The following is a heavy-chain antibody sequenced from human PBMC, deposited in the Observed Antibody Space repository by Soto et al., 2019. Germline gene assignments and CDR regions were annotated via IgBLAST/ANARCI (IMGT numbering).Heavy chain of an antibody. V-gene: IGHV4-39*01. D-gene: IGHD4-17*01. J-gene: IGHJ2*01. CDR3: VIFRYGAGPQVFSYSARRNFD. CDR2: FFYSGNT. Sequence: SETLSLTCTVSGGAISSSSYYWGWIRQPPGKGLEWIGSFFYSGNTYYNPSLKSGVTISVDTSKNQFSLNLSSVTAADTALYYCVIFRYGAGPQVFSYSARRNFD. CDR1: GGAISSSSYY.